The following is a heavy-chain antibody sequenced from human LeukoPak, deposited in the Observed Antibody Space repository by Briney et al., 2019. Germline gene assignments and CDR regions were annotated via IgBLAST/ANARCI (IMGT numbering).Heavy chain of an antibody. Sequence: GGSLSLSCAASGFMFSSYWMSWVRQAREKGLEWVANIKEDGSEKYYVDSVKGRFTISRDNAKNSLYLQMNSLRAEDTAIYYCARDKGVVGTLAPWGQGTLVTVSS. V-gene: IGHV3-7*01. CDR2: IKEDGSEK. CDR3: ARDKGVVGTLAP. J-gene: IGHJ5*02. CDR1: GFMFSSYW. D-gene: IGHD1-26*01.